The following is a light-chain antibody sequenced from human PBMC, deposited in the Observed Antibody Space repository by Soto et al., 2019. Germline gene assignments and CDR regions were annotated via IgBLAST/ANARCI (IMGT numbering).Light chain of an antibody. J-gene: IGKJ2*01. CDR3: QQSFSTPPT. CDR1: QTLNSY. V-gene: IGKV1-39*01. CDR2: AAS. Sequence: DIQMTQSPSSLSASVGDRVTITCRASQTLNSYLNWYQQKSSKAPKLLIYAASRLQSGVPSRFNGSGTTTDFTLTIASLQPEDFATYFCQQSFSTPPTFGQGTKL.